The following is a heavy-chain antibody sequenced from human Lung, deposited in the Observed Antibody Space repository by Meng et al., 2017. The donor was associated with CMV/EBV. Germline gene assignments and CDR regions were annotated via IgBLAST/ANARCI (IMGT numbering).Heavy chain of an antibody. CDR3: ASDVIGGQNY. CDR1: GHSFTTYA. D-gene: IGHD3-16*01. V-gene: IGHV1-3*01. CDR2: IYAGSGDT. J-gene: IGHJ4*02. Sequence: VLCNASGHSFTTYALHWVRQAPGQSLEWMGRIYAGSGDTKYSPRFQGRLTFTRDTSVNTVYMDLSSLTSEDTAVYYCASDVIGGQNYWGQGTLVTVSS.